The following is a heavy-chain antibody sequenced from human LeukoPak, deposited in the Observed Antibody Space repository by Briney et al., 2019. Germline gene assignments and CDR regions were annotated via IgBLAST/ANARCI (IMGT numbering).Heavy chain of an antibody. V-gene: IGHV3-30*09. Sequence: PGGSLRLSCAASGFTFSSYAMHWVRQAPGKGLEWVAVISYDGSNKYYADSVKGRFAISRDNSKNTLYLQMNSLRAEDTAVYYCARGTYGSDLYYFDYWGQGTLVTVSS. CDR2: ISYDGSNK. J-gene: IGHJ4*02. D-gene: IGHD3-10*01. CDR1: GFTFSSYA. CDR3: ARGTYGSDLYYFDY.